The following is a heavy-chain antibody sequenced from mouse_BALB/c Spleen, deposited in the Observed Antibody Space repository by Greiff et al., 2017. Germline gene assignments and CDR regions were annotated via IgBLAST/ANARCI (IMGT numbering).Heavy chain of an antibody. CDR3: TRIYFDY. V-gene: IGHV1-15*01. J-gene: IGHJ2*01. CDR2: IDPETGGT. CDR1: GYTFTEYE. Sequence: VQLQQSGAELVRPGASVTLSCKASGYTFTEYEMHWVKQTPVHGLEWIGAIDPETGGTAYNQKFKGKATLTADKSSSTAYMELRSLTSEDSAVYYCTRIYFDYWGQGTTLTVSS.